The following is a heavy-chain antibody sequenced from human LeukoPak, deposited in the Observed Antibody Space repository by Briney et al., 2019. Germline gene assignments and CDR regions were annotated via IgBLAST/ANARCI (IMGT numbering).Heavy chain of an antibody. D-gene: IGHD5-18*01. CDR2: INPNSGNT. CDR1: GYRFTSYD. J-gene: IGHJ4*02. V-gene: IGHV1-8*01. Sequence: ASVKVSCKASGYRFTSYDLNWVRQATGQGLEWMGWINPNSGNTGYAQKFQGRVTMTEDTSTDTAYMELSRLRSDDTAVYYCARDTAMALFDYWGQGTLVTVSS. CDR3: ARDTAMALFDY.